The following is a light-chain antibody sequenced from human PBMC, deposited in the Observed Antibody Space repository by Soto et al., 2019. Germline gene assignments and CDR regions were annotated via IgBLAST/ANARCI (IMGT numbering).Light chain of an antibody. Sequence: QSALTQPASVSGSPGQSITISCTGTSSDVGGYHYVSWYQQHPDKAPKLMIYEVSNRPSGVSNRFSGSKSGNTASLTISGLQAEDEADYYCSSYTRSTTLYVFGAGTKLTVL. J-gene: IGLJ1*01. CDR3: SSYTRSTTLYV. V-gene: IGLV2-14*01. CDR1: SSDVGGYHY. CDR2: EVS.